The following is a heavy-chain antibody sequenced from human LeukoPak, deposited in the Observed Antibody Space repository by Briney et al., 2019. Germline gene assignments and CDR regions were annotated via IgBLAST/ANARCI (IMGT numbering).Heavy chain of an antibody. CDR1: GFTFSSYA. CDR2: INSDGSST. J-gene: IGHJ6*03. D-gene: IGHD3-10*01. V-gene: IGHV3-74*01. Sequence: PGGSLRLSCAASGFTFSSYAMHWVRQAPGKGLVWVSRINSDGSSTSYADSVKGRFTISRDNAKNTLYLQMNSLRAEDTAVYYCARGGWFGELVRLFGYYYYYMDVWGKGTTVTVSS. CDR3: ARGGWFGELVRLFGYYYYYMDV.